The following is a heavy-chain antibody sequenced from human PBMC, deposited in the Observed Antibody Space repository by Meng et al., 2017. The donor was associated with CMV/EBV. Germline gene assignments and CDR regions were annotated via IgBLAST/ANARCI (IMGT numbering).Heavy chain of an antibody. D-gene: IGHD3-10*01. V-gene: IGHV3-72*01. CDR2: TRNKANSYTT. J-gene: IGHJ6*02. Sequence: LTCAASGFTFSDHYMDWVRQAPGKGLEWVGRTRNKANSYTTEYAASVKGRFTITRDDSKNSLYLQMNSLKTEDTAVYYCARERGMVRGALAVWGQGTTVTVSS. CDR1: GFTFSDHY. CDR3: ARERGMVRGALAV.